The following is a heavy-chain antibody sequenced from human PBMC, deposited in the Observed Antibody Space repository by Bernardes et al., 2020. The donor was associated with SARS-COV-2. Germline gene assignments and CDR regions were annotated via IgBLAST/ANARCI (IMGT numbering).Heavy chain of an antibody. Sequence: SKPLSLTCAVYGGSFSGYYWSWIRQRPGKGLEWIGEINHSGSTNYNPSLKSRVTISVDTSKNQFSLKLSSVTAADTAVYYCARGRYSSSWYGDRNWFDPWGQGTLVTVSS. CDR2: INHSGST. V-gene: IGHV4-34*01. CDR3: ARGRYSSSWYGDRNWFDP. J-gene: IGHJ5*02. D-gene: IGHD6-13*01. CDR1: GGSFSGYY.